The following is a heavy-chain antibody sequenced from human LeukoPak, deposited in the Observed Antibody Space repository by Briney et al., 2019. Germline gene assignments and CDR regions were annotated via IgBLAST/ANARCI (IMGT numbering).Heavy chain of an antibody. J-gene: IGHJ4*02. V-gene: IGHV4-34*01. CDR3: ARTPIVVVVAATLFDY. Sequence: KPSETLSLTCAVYGGSFSGYYWSWIRQPPGKGLEWIGEINHSGSTKYNPSLKSRVTISVDTSKNQFSLKLSSVTAADTAVYYCARTPIVVVVAATLFDYWGQGTLVTVSS. CDR1: GGSFSGYY. D-gene: IGHD2-15*01. CDR2: INHSGST.